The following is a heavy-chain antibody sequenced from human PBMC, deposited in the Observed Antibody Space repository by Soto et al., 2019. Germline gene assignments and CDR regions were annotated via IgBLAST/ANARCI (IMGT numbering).Heavy chain of an antibody. Sequence: QVQLVQSGGEVKKPGASVKVSCKATGYTFITYSITWVRQAPGQGLEWMGWISTYNGNTKYAQNLQGRVTLTTDTSTSTAYLEMRSLRSDDTAIYYCARDGAHSTGWYDYFDQWGQGTLVTVSS. V-gene: IGHV1-18*04. CDR3: ARDGAHSTGWYDYFDQ. CDR2: ISTYNGNT. D-gene: IGHD6-13*01. CDR1: GYTFITYS. J-gene: IGHJ4*02.